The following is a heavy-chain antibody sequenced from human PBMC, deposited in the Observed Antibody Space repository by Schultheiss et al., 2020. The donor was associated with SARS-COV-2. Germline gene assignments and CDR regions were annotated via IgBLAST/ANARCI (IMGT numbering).Heavy chain of an antibody. D-gene: IGHD4-17*01. Sequence: GESLKISCAASGFTFNNYSMNWVRQAPGKGLEWVSSIGRTPSNLYYADSVQGRFTISRDNTKNSLYLHMNSLRAEDTAVYYCAREGVTTGYYYGMDVWGQGTTVTVSS. CDR3: AREGVTTGYYYGMDV. CDR1: GFTFNNYS. V-gene: IGHV3-21*01. CDR2: IGRTPSNL. J-gene: IGHJ6*02.